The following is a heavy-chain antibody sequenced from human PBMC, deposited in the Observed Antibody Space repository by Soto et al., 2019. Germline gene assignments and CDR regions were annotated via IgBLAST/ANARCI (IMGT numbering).Heavy chain of an antibody. CDR3: VRDYNRGDWFGP. D-gene: IGHD3-10*01. Sequence: ASETLSLTCTVSGGSISNDDYYWNWIRQPPGKGLEWVGYISYSGTTYYNPSLESRLTISVDTSKNQFSLKLSSVTAADTAVYYCVRDYNRGDWFGPWGQGTLVTVSS. J-gene: IGHJ5*02. V-gene: IGHV4-30-4*01. CDR1: GGSISNDDYY. CDR2: ISYSGTT.